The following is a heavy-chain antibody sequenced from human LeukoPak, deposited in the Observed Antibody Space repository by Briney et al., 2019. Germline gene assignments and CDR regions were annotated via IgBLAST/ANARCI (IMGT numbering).Heavy chain of an antibody. CDR3: ARALGYSGYVPRFDY. CDR1: GGSFSGYY. CDR2: INHSGST. J-gene: IGHJ4*02. Sequence: SETLSLTCAVYGGSFSGYYWSWIRQPPGKGLEWIGEINHSGSTNYNPSLKSRVTISVDTSKNQFSLKLSSVTAADTAVYYCARALGYSGYVPRFDYWGQGTLVTVSS. D-gene: IGHD5-12*01. V-gene: IGHV4-34*01.